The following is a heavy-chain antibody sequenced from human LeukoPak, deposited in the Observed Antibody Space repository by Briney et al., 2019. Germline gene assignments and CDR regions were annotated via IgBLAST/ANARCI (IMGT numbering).Heavy chain of an antibody. CDR3: ARGSGWLDY. CDR1: GFTVSNTF. V-gene: IGHV3-53*01. CDR2: IYTIGTT. Sequence: PGGSLRLSCAASGFTVSNTFMSWVRQAPGKGLEWVSGIYTIGTTYYSASFKGRFTISRDNSKNTLYLQMTSLRAEDTAVYYCARGSGWLDYWGQGTLVTVSS. J-gene: IGHJ4*02. D-gene: IGHD6-19*01.